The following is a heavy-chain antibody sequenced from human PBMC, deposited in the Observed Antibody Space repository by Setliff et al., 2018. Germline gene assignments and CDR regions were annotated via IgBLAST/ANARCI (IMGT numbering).Heavy chain of an antibody. J-gene: IGHJ4*02. CDR3: AGTPALGTTWLSPFDY. CDR1: GGSFSNYY. CDR2: INHSGST. V-gene: IGHV4-34*01. Sequence: SETLSLTCTVYGGSFSNYYWSWIRQPPWKGLEWIGEINHSGSTNYNSSLTSRVTISVDTSKNQFSLKLSSVTAADTAMYYCAGTPALGTTWLSPFDYWGQGTLVTVSS. D-gene: IGHD5-12*01.